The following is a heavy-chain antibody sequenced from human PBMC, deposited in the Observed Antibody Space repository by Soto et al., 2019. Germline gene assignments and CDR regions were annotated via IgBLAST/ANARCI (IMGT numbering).Heavy chain of an antibody. J-gene: IGHJ6*02. Sequence: HPGGSLRLSCAASGFSSSTYWMSWVRQAPGEGLEWVANIKQDGSEKYYVDSVKGRFTISRDNAKNSLYLQMSSLRAEDTAVYYCARGRFWSYYSQIYYYYGMDVWGQGSTVTVSS. V-gene: IGHV3-7*03. CDR3: ARGRFWSYYSQIYYYYGMDV. CDR1: GFSSSTYW. CDR2: IKQDGSEK. D-gene: IGHD3-10*01.